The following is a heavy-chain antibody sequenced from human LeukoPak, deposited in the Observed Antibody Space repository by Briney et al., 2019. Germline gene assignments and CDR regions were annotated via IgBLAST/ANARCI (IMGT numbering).Heavy chain of an antibody. D-gene: IGHD3/OR15-3a*01. J-gene: IGHJ4*02. CDR1: GFTFDDYA. CDR2: ISWNSGSI. V-gene: IGHV3-9*01. CDR3: AKVSRGDWFDY. Sequence: PGRSLRLSCAASGFTFDDYAMHWVRQAPGKGLEWVSGISWNSGSIGYADSVKGRFTISRDNAKNSLYLQMNSLRAEDTALYYCAKVSRGDWFDYWGQGTLVTVSS.